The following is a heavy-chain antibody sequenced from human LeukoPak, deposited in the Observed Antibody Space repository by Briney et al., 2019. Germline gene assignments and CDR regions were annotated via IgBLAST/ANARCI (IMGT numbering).Heavy chain of an antibody. V-gene: IGHV3-21*01. J-gene: IGHJ4*02. D-gene: IGHD4-17*01. CDR2: ISSSSSYI. CDR1: GFTFSSFG. CDR3: ARRLEGYGDIDY. Sequence: PGGSLRLSCAASGFTFSSFGMHWVRQAPGKGLEWVSSISSSSSYIYYADSVKGRFTISRDNAKNSLYLQMNSLRAEDTAVYYCARRLEGYGDIDYWGQGTLVTVSS.